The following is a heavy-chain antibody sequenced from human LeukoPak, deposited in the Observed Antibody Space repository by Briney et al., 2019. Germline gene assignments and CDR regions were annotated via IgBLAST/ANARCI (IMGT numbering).Heavy chain of an antibody. CDR1: GGSISSGGYY. CDR2: IYHSGST. Sequence: SQTLSLTCTVSGGSISSGGYYWSWIRQPPGKGLGWIGYIYHSGSTYYNPSLKSRVTISVDRSKNQFSLKLSSVTAADTAVYYCARTEQLRGAGDYWGQGTLVTVSS. D-gene: IGHD6-6*01. J-gene: IGHJ4*02. CDR3: ARTEQLRGAGDY. V-gene: IGHV4-30-2*01.